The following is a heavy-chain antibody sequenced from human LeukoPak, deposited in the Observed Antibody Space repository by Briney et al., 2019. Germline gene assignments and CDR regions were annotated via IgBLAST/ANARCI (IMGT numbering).Heavy chain of an antibody. Sequence: PGGSLRLSCAASGFTFSSYEMNWVRQAPGKGLEWISYISASGTITHYADSVEGRFTISRDNAKNSLYLQMNSLRAEDTAVYYCARDHSGFYFDYWGQGTLVTVSS. CDR2: ISASGTIT. V-gene: IGHV3-48*03. CDR3: ARDHSGFYFDY. J-gene: IGHJ4*02. CDR1: GFTFSSYE. D-gene: IGHD5-12*01.